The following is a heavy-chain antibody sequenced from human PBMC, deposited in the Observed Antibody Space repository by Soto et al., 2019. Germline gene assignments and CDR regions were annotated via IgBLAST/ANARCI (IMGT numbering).Heavy chain of an antibody. Sequence: QVQLVQSGAEVKKPGSSVKVSCKASGGIFSTYAISWLRQAPGQGLEWMGGIIPIFGTPNYAQRFQSRVTITVDESTTTSYMELSRLKSEDTAVYYCARDRDDYGSGNYYNRIDFWGQGTLVTVSS. D-gene: IGHD3-10*01. J-gene: IGHJ4*02. CDR1: GGIFSTYA. CDR3: ARDRDDYGSGNYYNRIDF. V-gene: IGHV1-69*01. CDR2: IIPIFGTP.